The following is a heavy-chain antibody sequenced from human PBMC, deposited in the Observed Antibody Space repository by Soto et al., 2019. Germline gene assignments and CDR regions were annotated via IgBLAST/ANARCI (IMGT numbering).Heavy chain of an antibody. CDR1: GFTFTDAW. CDR3: ATPDPGLTHVFYNMDF. J-gene: IGHJ6*02. CDR2: IQSKGFGGAQ. Sequence: GGSLRLSCAASGFTFTDAWINWVRQVPGKGLEWVGRIQSKGFGGAQHYAAPVKDRVTISRDDSENTAYLQSDSLESEDTAVYYCATPDPGLTHVFYNMDFWGQGTTGTGSS. V-gene: IGHV3-15*01. D-gene: IGHD3-9*01.